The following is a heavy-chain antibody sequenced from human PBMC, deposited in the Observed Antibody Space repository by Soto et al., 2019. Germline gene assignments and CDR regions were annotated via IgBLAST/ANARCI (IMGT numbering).Heavy chain of an antibody. Sequence: GGSLRLSCEVSGFTFSSYEMYWVRQAPGKGLEWVAYISSSGETVYYAGSVQGRFTISRDNAKNSLYLQMSSLGAEDKAVYYCDSEGFYAMDVWGQGTTVTVSS. CDR3: DSEGFYAMDV. V-gene: IGHV3-48*03. D-gene: IGHD2-2*01. CDR2: ISSSGETV. CDR1: GFTFSSYE. J-gene: IGHJ6*02.